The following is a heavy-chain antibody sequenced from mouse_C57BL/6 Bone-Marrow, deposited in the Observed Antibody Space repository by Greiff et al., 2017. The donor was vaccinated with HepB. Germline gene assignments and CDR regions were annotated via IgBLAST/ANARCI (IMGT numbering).Heavy chain of an antibody. CDR3: ARVGSYAMDY. CDR2: ISDGGSYT. J-gene: IGHJ4*01. Sequence: EVKLMESGGGLVKPGGSLKLSCAASGFTFSSYAMSWVRQTPEKRLEWVATISDGGSYTYYPDNVKGRFTISRDNAKNNLYLQMSHLKSEDTAMYYCARVGSYAMDYWGQGTSVTVSS. V-gene: IGHV5-4*03. CDR1: GFTFSSYA.